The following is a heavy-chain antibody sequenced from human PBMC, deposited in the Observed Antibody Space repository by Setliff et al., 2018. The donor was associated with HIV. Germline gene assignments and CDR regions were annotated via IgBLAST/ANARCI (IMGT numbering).Heavy chain of an antibody. CDR2: IYPGGSDT. D-gene: IGHD3-9*01. J-gene: IGHJ6*03. CDR1: GYSFPHSW. CDR3: TRHPLRPGIAGYFYFVDV. Sequence: GESLKISCKGSGYSFPHSWVGWVRQMPGKGLEWVAIIYPGGSDTRYSPSFEGQVTISVDRSINTAYLQWSSLKASDTAIYYCTRHPLRPGIAGYFYFVDVWGTGTTVTVSS. V-gene: IGHV5-51*01.